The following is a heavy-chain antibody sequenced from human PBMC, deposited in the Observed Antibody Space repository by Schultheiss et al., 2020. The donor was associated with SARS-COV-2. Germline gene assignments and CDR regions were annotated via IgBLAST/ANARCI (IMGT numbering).Heavy chain of an antibody. CDR1: GGSFSGYY. CDR3: ARVGHGYCSGGSCPYFDY. J-gene: IGHJ4*02. Sequence: SQTLSLTCAVYGGSFSGYYWSWIRQPPGKGLEWIGEINHSGSTNYNPSLKSRVTMSLDTSMNHFSLRLSSVTAADTAVYYCARVGHGYCSGGSCPYFDYWGQGTLVTVSS. V-gene: IGHV4-34*01. CDR2: INHSGST. D-gene: IGHD2-15*01.